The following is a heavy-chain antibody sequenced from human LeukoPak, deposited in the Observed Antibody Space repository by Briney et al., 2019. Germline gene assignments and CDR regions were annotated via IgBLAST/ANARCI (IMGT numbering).Heavy chain of an antibody. J-gene: IGHJ4*02. D-gene: IGHD1-14*01. CDR1: GFTFTSYA. CDR2: ISGSGVTT. V-gene: IGHV3-23*01. CDR3: AKLRNYPEYFDY. Sequence: GGSLRLSCAVSGFTFTSYAMSWVRQAPGKGLEWVSAISGSGVTTYYADSVKGRFTISRDISNKTLYLQMNSLRAEDTAVYYCAKLRNYPEYFDYWGQGTLVTVSS.